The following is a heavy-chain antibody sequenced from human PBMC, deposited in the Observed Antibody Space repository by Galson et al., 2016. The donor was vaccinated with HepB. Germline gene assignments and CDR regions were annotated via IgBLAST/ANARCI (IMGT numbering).Heavy chain of an antibody. V-gene: IGHV3-7*01. CDR3: ATAMGRGGTES. Sequence: SLRLSCAASGFTFRYFWMSWVRQSPGKGPEWVAIIKPDGTETYYVGSVKGRFTISRDNAENSLYLQMNSLRVEDTAVYYCATAMGRGGTESWGQGTLVTVSS. D-gene: IGHD3-10*01. CDR2: IKPDGTET. J-gene: IGHJ5*02. CDR1: GFTFRYFW.